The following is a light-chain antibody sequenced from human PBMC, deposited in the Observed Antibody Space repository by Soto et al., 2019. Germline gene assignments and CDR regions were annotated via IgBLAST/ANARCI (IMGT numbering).Light chain of an antibody. V-gene: IGLV3-21*02. J-gene: IGLJ2*01. CDR3: QVWDSSSDHPVV. CDR2: DDS. Sequence: SYELTQPPSVSVAPGQTARITCGGNNIGSKSVHWYQQKPGQAPVLVVYDDSDRPSGIPEGFSGSNSGNTATLTISRVEAGDEADYYCQVWDSSSDHPVVFGGGTKVTVL. CDR1: NIGSKS.